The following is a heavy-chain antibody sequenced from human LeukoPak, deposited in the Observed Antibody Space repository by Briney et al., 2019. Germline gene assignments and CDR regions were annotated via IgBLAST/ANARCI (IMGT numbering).Heavy chain of an antibody. CDR1: GFTFSSYW. V-gene: IGHV3-7*05. CDR3: AKVPTSLDVVVVANPFDY. Sequence: GGSLRLSCAVSGFTFSSYWMTWVRQAPGKGLEWVAQIKNDGSEKYYVDSVKGRFTISRDNAKNSLYLQLSSLRAEDTAVYYCAKVPTSLDVVVVANPFDYWGQGTLVTVSS. CDR2: IKNDGSEK. J-gene: IGHJ4*02. D-gene: IGHD2-15*01.